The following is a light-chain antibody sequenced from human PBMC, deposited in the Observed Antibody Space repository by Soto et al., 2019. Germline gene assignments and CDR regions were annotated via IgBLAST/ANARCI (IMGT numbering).Light chain of an antibody. CDR1: RSDVGGYDY. J-gene: IGLJ2*01. CDR2: DVI. CDR3: CSYAGSYNVV. V-gene: IGLV2-11*01. Sequence: QSALTQPRSVSGSPGQSVTISCSGTRSDVGGYDYVSWYQQYPGKAPKLMIYDVIKRPSGVPDRFSGSKSGNTASLTISGLQAEDEADYYCCSYAGSYNVVFGGGTKLTAL.